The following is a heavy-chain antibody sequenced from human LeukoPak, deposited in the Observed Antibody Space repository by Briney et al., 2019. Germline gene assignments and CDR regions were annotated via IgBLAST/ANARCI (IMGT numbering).Heavy chain of an antibody. Sequence: PSETLSLTCTVSGGSISGHYWSWVRQPPLKGLEWIGYIYSSGITRYSHSLKSRLTISGDTSKNQFSLRLSSVTAADTALYCCARLATDADILTGSDYWGQGTLVTVSS. CDR2: IYSSGIT. J-gene: IGHJ4*02. D-gene: IGHD3-9*01. CDR1: GGSISGHY. V-gene: IGHV4-59*08. CDR3: ARLATDADILTGSDY.